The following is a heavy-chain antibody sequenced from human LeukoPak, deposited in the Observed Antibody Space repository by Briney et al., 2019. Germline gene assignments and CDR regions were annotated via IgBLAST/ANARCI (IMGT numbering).Heavy chain of an antibody. CDR1: GFTFIYYS. D-gene: IGHD1-26*01. V-gene: IGHV3-48*04. J-gene: IGHJ4*02. Sequence: GGSLRLSCAASGFTFIYYSMTWVRQAPGKGLEWISYISSSGRTIYYADSVKGRFTTSRDNAKNSVYLQMNSLSAEDTAVYYCARDRARATEGPELDYWGQGTLVTVSS. CDR2: ISSSGRTI. CDR3: ARDRARATEGPELDY.